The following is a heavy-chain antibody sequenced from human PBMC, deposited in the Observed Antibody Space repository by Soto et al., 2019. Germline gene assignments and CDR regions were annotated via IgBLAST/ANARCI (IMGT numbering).Heavy chain of an antibody. J-gene: IGHJ5*02. CDR1: GGSISSSTYY. CDR3: ARDRKGGYNWIDP. CDR2: FFIGGNT. D-gene: IGHD3-16*01. V-gene: IGHV4-39*07. Sequence: SETLSLTCTVSGGSISSSTYYWGWMRQPPGKGLEWIASFFIGGNTYYNPSLKSRVTISVDTSKNQFSLKLSSVTAADTAVYYCARDRKGGYNWIDPSGQGTLVTVSS.